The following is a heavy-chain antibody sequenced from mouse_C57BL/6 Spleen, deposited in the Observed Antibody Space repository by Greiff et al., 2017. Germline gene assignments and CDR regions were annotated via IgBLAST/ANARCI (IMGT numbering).Heavy chain of an antibody. J-gene: IGHJ2*01. D-gene: IGHD2-5*01. V-gene: IGHV5-16*01. CDR3: ARAYSNYIDY. CDR2: INYDGSST. CDR1: GFTFSDYY. Sequence: EVKLMESEGGLVQPGSSMKLSCTASGFTFSDYYMAWVRQVPEKGLEWVANINYDGSSTYYLDSLKSRFIISRDNAKNILYLQMSSLKSEDTATYYCARAYSNYIDYWGQGTTLTVSS.